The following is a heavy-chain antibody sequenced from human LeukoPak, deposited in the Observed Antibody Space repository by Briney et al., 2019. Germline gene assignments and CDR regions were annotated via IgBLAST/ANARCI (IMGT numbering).Heavy chain of an antibody. D-gene: IGHD3-3*01. V-gene: IGHV1-69*13. Sequence: ASVKVSCKASGGTFSSYAFNWVRQAPGQGLEWMGGIIPIFDTANYAQKFQGRVTITADESTSTAYMELSSLRSEDTAVYYCARNYDFSLYYYYMDVWGKGTTVTVSS. CDR3: ARNYDFSLYYYYMDV. CDR2: IIPIFDTA. CDR1: GGTFSSYA. J-gene: IGHJ6*03.